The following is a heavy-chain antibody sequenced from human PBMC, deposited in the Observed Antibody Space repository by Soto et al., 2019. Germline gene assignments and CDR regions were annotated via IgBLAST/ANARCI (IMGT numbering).Heavy chain of an antibody. V-gene: IGHV1-69*13. J-gene: IGHJ6*02. CDR3: AREYNDILTCYYPTTYYYYYHGMDV. Sequence: SVKVSCKASGGTFSSYAISWVRQAPGQGLEWMGGIIPIFGTANYAQKFQGRVTITADESTSTAYMELSSLRSEDTAVYYCAREYNDILTCYYPTTYYYYYHGMDVWGQGTTVTVSS. D-gene: IGHD3-9*01. CDR1: GGTFSSYA. CDR2: IIPIFGTA.